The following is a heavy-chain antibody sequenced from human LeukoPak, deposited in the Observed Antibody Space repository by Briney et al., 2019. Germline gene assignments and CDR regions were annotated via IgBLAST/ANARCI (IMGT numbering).Heavy chain of an antibody. V-gene: IGHV1-69*13. CDR2: IIPIFGTA. D-gene: IGHD4-11*01. CDR1: GGTFSSYA. CDR3: ASFPGGLQPFDY. Sequence: ASVKVSCKASGGTFSSYAMSWVRQAPGQGLEWMGGIIPIFGTANYAQKFQGRVTITADESTSTAYMELSSLRSEDTAVYYCASFPGGLQPFDYWGQGTLVTVSS. J-gene: IGHJ4*02.